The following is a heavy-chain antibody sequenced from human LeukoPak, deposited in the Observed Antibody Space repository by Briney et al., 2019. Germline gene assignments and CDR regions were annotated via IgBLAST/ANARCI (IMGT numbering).Heavy chain of an antibody. V-gene: IGHV5-51*01. J-gene: IGHJ4*02. Sequence: GESLKISCKGSGYSFTSYWIGWVRQMPGKGLEWIGIIYPGDSDTRYSPSFQGQVTISADKSISTAYLQWSSLKASDTAMYYCARLSVWNYYDSSGYAFRDSRGQGTLVTVSS. CDR2: IYPGDSDT. D-gene: IGHD3-22*01. CDR1: GYSFTSYW. CDR3: ARLSVWNYYDSSGYAFRDS.